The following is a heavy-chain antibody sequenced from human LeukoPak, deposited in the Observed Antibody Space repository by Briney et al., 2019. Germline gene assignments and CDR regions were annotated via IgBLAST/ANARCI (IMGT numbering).Heavy chain of an antibody. V-gene: IGHV5-51*01. Sequence: GESLKISCKGSGYSFTSYWIGWARQMPGKGLECMGIIYPGDSDTRYSPSFQRQVTISADKSISTAYLQWSSLKASDTAMYYCARQRFTTRAYAGNWFDPWGQGTLVTVSS. CDR2: IYPGDSDT. D-gene: IGHD3-16*01. J-gene: IGHJ5*02. CDR3: ARQRFTTRAYAGNWFDP. CDR1: GYSFTSYW.